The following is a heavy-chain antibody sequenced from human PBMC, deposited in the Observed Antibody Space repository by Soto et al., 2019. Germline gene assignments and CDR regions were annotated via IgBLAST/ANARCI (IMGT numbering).Heavy chain of an antibody. CDR1: GYSFSRYW. CDR3: ARPSHYDRSGYLDAFHI. D-gene: IGHD3-22*01. V-gene: IGHV5-51*01. J-gene: IGHJ3*02. CDR2: IYPGDSDN. Sequence: PGESLKISCRGYGYSFSRYWICWVRQMPGKGLEWMGIIYPGDSDNRYSPSFQGQVTSSADKSISSAYLEWSSMKASDTAMYYCARPSHYDRSGYLDAFHIWGQGTIVTVSS.